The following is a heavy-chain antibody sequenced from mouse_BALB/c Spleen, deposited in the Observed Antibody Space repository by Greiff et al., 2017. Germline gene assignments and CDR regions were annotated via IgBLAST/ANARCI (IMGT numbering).Heavy chain of an antibody. V-gene: IGHV1-82*01. CDR2: IYPGDGDT. D-gene: IGHD2-2*01. CDR3: AREVYGYQAWFAY. Sequence: VQLQQSGPELVKPGASVKISCKASGYAFSSSWMNWVKQRPGQGLEWIGRIYPGDGDTNYNGKFKGKATLTADKSSSTAYMQLSSLTSVDSAVYFCAREVYGYQAWFAYWGQGTLVTVSA. J-gene: IGHJ3*01. CDR1: GYAFSSSW.